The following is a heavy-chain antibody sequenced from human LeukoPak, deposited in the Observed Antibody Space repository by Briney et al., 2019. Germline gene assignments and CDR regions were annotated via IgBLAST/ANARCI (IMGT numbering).Heavy chain of an antibody. V-gene: IGHV6-1*01. CDR2: TYYRSKWYN. J-gene: IGHJ4*02. CDR1: GDSVSSISAA. D-gene: IGHD3-22*01. CDR3: ARDYYDSSGYSHYDY. Sequence: SHTLSLTCAISGDSVSSISAAWNWIRQSPSRGLEWLGRTYYRSKWYNDYAVSVKRRITINPDTSKNQFSLQLDSVTPEDTAVYYCARDYYDSSGYSHYDYWGQGTLVTVSS.